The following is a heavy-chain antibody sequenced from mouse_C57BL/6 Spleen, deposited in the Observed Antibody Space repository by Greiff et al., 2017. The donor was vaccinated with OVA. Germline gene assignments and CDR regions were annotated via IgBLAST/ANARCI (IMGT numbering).Heavy chain of an antibody. CDR2: ISYDGSN. CDR3: AEIYYGSSPYYAMDY. V-gene: IGHV3-6*01. D-gene: IGHD1-1*01. CDR1: GYSITSGYY. Sequence: EVQLVESGPGLVKPSQSLSLTCSVTGYSITSGYYWNWIRQFPGNKLEWMGYISYDGSNNYNPSLKNRISITRDTSKNQFFLKLNSVTTEDTATYYCAEIYYGSSPYYAMDYWGQGTSVTVSS. J-gene: IGHJ4*01.